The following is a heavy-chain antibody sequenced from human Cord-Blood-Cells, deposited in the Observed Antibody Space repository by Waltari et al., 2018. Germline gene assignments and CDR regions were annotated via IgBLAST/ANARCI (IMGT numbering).Heavy chain of an antibody. V-gene: IGHV1-2*06. CDR2: INTNSGGT. CDR3: ARGRSKLGSPFDY. Sequence: QVQLVQSGAEVKKPGASVKVSCKASGYTFTGYYMHWVRQAPGQGLEWMGRINTNSGGTNYAQKFQGRVTMTRDTSISTAYMELSRLRSDDTAVYYCARGRSKLGSPFDYWGQGTLVTVSS. CDR1: GYTFTGYY. D-gene: IGHD6-13*01. J-gene: IGHJ4*02.